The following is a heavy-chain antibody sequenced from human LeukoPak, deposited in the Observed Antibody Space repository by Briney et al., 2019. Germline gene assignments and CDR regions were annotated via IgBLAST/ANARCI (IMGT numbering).Heavy chain of an antibody. CDR1: GFTFSSYS. CDR2: ISSSSSTI. CDR3: ARDGPSYYYGSGSFDY. D-gene: IGHD3-10*01. V-gene: IGHV3-48*01. Sequence: GGSLRLSCAASGFTFSSYSMNWVRQALGKGLEWVSYISSSSSTIYYADSVKGRFTISRNNAKNSLYLQMNSLRAEDTAVYYCARDGPSYYYGSGSFDYWGQGTLVTVSS. J-gene: IGHJ4*02.